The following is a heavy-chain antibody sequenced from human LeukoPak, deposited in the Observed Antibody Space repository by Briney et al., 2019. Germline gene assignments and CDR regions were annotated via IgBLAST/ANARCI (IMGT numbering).Heavy chain of an antibody. V-gene: IGHV3-7*01. Sequence: GGSLRLSCAASGFTFSSYWMSWVRQAPGKGLEWVADIKQDGRQKYYLDSAKGRFTFSRDNAKNSLSLQMNSLRAEDTAVYFCARSAYYGSGITGYMDVWGKGTTVIISS. J-gene: IGHJ6*03. CDR3: ARSAYYGSGITGYMDV. D-gene: IGHD3-10*01. CDR2: IKQDGRQK. CDR1: GFTFSSYW.